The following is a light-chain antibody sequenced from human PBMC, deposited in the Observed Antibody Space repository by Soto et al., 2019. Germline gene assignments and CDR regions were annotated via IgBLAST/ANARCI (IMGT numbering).Light chain of an antibody. CDR3: SSYGGSTV. CDR2: EVS. CDR1: SSDVGGYNY. J-gene: IGLJ1*01. Sequence: QSALTQPRSASGSPGQSVAISCTGTSSDVGGYNYVSWYQQHPGKAPKLVIYEVSKRPSGVPDRFSGSKSGNTASLTVSGLQAEDEADYYCSSYGGSTVFGTGTKVTVL. V-gene: IGLV2-8*01.